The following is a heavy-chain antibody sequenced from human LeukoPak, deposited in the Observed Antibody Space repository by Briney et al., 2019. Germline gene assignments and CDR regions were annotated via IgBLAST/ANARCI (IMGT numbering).Heavy chain of an antibody. V-gene: IGHV3-74*01. Sequence: GGFLRLSCAASGFTFSRYWVHWVRQAPGKGLVWVSRISPDGSSTNYADSVKGRFTISRDNAKNTLYLQMNSLRAEDTAVYYCARGTDGGWATTFDYWGQGTLVTVSS. CDR2: ISPDGSST. D-gene: IGHD5-24*01. J-gene: IGHJ4*02. CDR1: GFTFSRYW. CDR3: ARGTDGGWATTFDY.